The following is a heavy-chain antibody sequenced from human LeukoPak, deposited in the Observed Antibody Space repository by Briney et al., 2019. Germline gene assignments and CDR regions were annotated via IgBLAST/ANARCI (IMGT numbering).Heavy chain of an antibody. V-gene: IGHV1-8*03. CDR2: MNSNSGNT. J-gene: IGHJ3*02. CDR1: GYTFINHD. D-gene: IGHD2-21*02. Sequence: ASVKVSCKGYGYTFINHDIDWVRQAAGQGLEWMGWMNSNSGNTGYAQKFQGRVTFTRDTSISTAYMELYSLTSDDTAVYYCARAGKGDWLWVAAFDIWGQGTMVTVSS. CDR3: ARAGKGDWLWVAAFDI.